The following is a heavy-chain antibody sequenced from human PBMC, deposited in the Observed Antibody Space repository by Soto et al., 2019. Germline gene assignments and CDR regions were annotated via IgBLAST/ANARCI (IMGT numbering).Heavy chain of an antibody. J-gene: IGHJ3*02. D-gene: IGHD6-13*01. CDR3: ANLIGYSSSWSDDAFDI. CDR2: ISGSGGST. CDR1: GFTFSSYA. Sequence: GGSLRLSCAASGFTFSSYAMSWVRQAPGKGLEWVSAISGSGGSTYYADSVKGRFTISRDNSKNTLYLQMNSLRAEDTAVYYCANLIGYSSSWSDDAFDIWGQGTMVTVS. V-gene: IGHV3-23*01.